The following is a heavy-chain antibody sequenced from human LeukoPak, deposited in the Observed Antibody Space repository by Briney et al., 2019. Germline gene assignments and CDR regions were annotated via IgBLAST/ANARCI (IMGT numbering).Heavy chain of an antibody. J-gene: IGHJ4*02. CDR3: ARGGKYGSGRIHLYFDY. V-gene: IGHV1-69*13. CDR1: GGPFSNYA. Sequence: SVKVSCKTSGGPFSNYAISWVRQAPGRGLEWMGGIIPIFATPKYAQKFQGRVTITADESTSTAYMEVSSLRSEDTAVYYCARGGKYGSGRIHLYFDYWGQGTLVTVSS. CDR2: IIPIFATP. D-gene: IGHD3-10*01.